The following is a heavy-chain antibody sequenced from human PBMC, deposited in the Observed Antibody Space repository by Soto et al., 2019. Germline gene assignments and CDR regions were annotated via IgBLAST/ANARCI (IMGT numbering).Heavy chain of an antibody. CDR3: ARALPSYYYYGMDV. CDR2: ISYSGST. CDR1: GGSISSYY. Sequence: TLSLTCTVSGGSISSYYWSWIRQHPGKGLEWIGYISYSGSTYYNPSLKSRPTISVDTSKNQFSLKLSSVTAADTAVYYCARALPSYYYYGMDVWGQGTTVTVSS. V-gene: IGHV4-31*03. J-gene: IGHJ6*02.